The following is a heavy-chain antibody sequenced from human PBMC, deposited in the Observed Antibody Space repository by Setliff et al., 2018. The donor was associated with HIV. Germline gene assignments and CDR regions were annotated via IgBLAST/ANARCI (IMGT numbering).Heavy chain of an antibody. J-gene: IGHJ4*02. CDR3: ARDSGNDFWHGHSLAD. D-gene: IGHD3-3*01. CDR2: VYHTGST. Sequence: SETLSLTCTVSRDSISSGNWWSWVRQPPGKGLEWIGEVYHTGSTNYNPSLNSRATISVDKSKNQFLLEVTSVTAADTAVYYCARDSGNDFWHGHSLADWGQGTLVTVS. CDR1: RDSISSGNW. V-gene: IGHV4-4*02.